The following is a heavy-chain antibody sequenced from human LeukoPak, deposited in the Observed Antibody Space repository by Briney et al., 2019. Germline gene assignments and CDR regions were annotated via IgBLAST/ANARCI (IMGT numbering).Heavy chain of an antibody. Sequence: PSETLSLTCTVSGGSISSSSYYWGWIRQPPGKGLEWIGSIYYSGSTYYNPSLKSRVTISVDTSKNQFSLKLSSVTAADTAVYYCARHYDILTGYPIDHWGQGTLVTVSS. CDR1: GGSISSSSYY. V-gene: IGHV4-39*01. CDR2: IYYSGST. J-gene: IGHJ4*02. D-gene: IGHD3-9*01. CDR3: ARHYDILTGYPIDH.